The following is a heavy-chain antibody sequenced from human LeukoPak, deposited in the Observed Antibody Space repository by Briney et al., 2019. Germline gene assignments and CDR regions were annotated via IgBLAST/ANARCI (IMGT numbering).Heavy chain of an antibody. V-gene: IGHV4-39*01. CDR2: IYYSGST. CDR3: ARHARLSPLEYYHYYYMDV. D-gene: IGHD1-1*01. Sequence: SETLSLTCTVSGGSISSSSYYWGWIRQPPGKGLEWIGSIYYSGSTYYNPSLKSRVTISVDTSKNQFSLKLSSVTAADTAVYYCARHARLSPLEYYHYYYMDVGGKGTTVTVSS. CDR1: GGSISSSSYY. J-gene: IGHJ6*03.